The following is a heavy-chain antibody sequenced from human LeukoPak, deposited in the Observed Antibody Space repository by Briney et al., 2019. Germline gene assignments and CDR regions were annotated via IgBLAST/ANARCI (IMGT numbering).Heavy chain of an antibody. CDR3: AKAGLSSGWSYYFDY. Sequence: GGSLRLSCAASGFTFSSYGMHWVRQAPGKGLEWVAVISYDGSNKYYADSVEGRFTISRDNSKNTLYLQMNSLRAEDTAVYYCAKAGLSSGWSYYFDYWGQGTLVTVPS. V-gene: IGHV3-30*18. CDR1: GFTFSSYG. D-gene: IGHD6-19*01. J-gene: IGHJ4*02. CDR2: ISYDGSNK.